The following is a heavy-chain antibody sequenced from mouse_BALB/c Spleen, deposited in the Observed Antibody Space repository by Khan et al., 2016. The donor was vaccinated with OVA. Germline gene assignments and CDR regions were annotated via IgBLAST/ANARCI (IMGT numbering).Heavy chain of an antibody. V-gene: IGHV3-8*02. CDR2: ITYSGNI. CDR1: GDSITSGF. Sequence: EVQLQESGPSLVKPSQTLSLTCSVTGDSITSGFWNWIRKFPGNKFEYLGYITYSGNIYYNPSLKSRISITRDTSKSQYYLQLNSVTTEDPATYXCARSYGSWAIDYWGQGTSVTVSS. D-gene: IGHD1-1*01. CDR3: ARSYGSWAIDY. J-gene: IGHJ4*01.